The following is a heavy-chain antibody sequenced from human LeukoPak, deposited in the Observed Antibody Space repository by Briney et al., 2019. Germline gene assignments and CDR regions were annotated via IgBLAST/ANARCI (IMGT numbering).Heavy chain of an antibody. D-gene: IGHD2-21*02. J-gene: IGHJ4*02. Sequence: GGSLRLSCAGSGFTFSTYGMSWVRQAPGKGLEWVSSISCSGRTTYYADSVKGRFTISRDNSKNTLLLQMNSLRAEDTALYYCAKDVGLVTARFYSFDYWGQGTLVTVSS. V-gene: IGHV3-23*01. CDR3: AKDVGLVTARFYSFDY. CDR1: GFTFSTYG. CDR2: ISCSGRTT.